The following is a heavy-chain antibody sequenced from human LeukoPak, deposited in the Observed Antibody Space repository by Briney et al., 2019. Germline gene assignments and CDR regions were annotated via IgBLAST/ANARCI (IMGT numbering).Heavy chain of an antibody. Sequence: ASVKVPCKASGYTFTSYGISWVRQAPGQGLEWMGWISAYNGNTNYAQKLQGRVTMTTDTSTSTAYMELRSLRSDDTAVYYCARDRRGYSGYDFFAYYYYYYGMDVWGQGTTVTVSS. CDR3: ARDRRGYSGYDFFAYYYYYYGMDV. V-gene: IGHV1-18*01. CDR2: ISAYNGNT. CDR1: GYTFTSYG. D-gene: IGHD5-12*01. J-gene: IGHJ6*02.